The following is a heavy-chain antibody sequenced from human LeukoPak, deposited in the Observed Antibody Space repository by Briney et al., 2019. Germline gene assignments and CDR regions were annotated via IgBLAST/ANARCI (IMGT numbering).Heavy chain of an antibody. D-gene: IGHD3-22*01. J-gene: IGHJ4*02. CDR1: GGSISTYY. CDR2: VNYGGST. Sequence: PSETLSLTCTFSGGSISTYYWSWIRQPPGKGLEWIGYVNYGGSTNYNPSLKSRVTISVDTSKNQFSLNLRSVTAADTAVYYCARVRYFDTSGHYYDFDYWGQGALVTVSS. V-gene: IGHV4-59*08. CDR3: ARVRYFDTSGHYYDFDY.